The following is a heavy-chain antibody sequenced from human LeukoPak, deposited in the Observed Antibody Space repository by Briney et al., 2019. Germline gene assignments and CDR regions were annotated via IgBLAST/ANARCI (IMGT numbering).Heavy chain of an antibody. J-gene: IGHJ4*02. CDR3: ARGHIVAAGITYYFDY. D-gene: IGHD6-13*01. CDR2: IYYSGST. Sequence: SETLSLTCTVSGGSISSYYWSWIRQPPGKGLEWIGYIYYSGSTNYNPSLKRRVTISEDTSKNQFSLQLSSVTAADTAVYYCARGHIVAAGITYYFDYWGQGTLVTVSS. CDR1: GGSISSYY. V-gene: IGHV4-59*01.